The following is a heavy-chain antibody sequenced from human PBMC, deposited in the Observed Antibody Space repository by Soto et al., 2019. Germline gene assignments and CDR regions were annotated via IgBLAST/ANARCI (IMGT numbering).Heavy chain of an antibody. CDR2: NHPSGNP. J-gene: IGHJ4*02. CDR3: ARHSGGWYYFDY. V-gene: IGHV4-31*03. D-gene: IGHD6-19*01. CDR1: GGSINSNSYY. Sequence: SETLSLTCTVSGGSINSNSYYCNWIRQHPGKGLEWIGYNHPSGNPNYNPSLKSRVTISVDTTKNQFSLKLTSVTAADTAVYYCARHSGGWYYFDYWGQGTLVTVSS.